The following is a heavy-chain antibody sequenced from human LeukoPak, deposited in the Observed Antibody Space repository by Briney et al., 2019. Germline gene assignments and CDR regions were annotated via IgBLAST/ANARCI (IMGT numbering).Heavy chain of an antibody. D-gene: IGHD1-1*01. V-gene: IGHV3-33*01. CDR2: IWYDGSNK. Sequence: GGSLRLSCAASGFTFSNSGMSWVRQAPGKGLVWVAVIWYDGSNKYYADSVKGRFTISRDNSRNTLYLQMNSLRAEDTAVYYCARDITTGILALDYWGQGTLVTVSS. CDR3: ARDITTGILALDY. J-gene: IGHJ4*02. CDR1: GFTFSNSG.